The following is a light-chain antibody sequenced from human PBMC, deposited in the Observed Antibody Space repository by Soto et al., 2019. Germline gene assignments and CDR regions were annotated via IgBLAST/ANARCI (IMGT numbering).Light chain of an antibody. CDR2: DVS. J-gene: IGLJ2*01. CDR1: SSDVGGYNY. V-gene: IGLV2-14*01. CDR3: SSHTSSSTQV. Sequence: QSALTQPASVSGSPGQSITISCTGTSSDVGGYNYVSWYQQHPGKAPKLMIYDVSNRPSGVSNRFSGSKSGNTASLTISGLQAEDEADYYCSSHTSSSTQVFGRGTKVTVL.